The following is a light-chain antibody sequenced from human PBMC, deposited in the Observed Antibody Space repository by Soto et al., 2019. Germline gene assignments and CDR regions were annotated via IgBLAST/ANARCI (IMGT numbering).Light chain of an antibody. V-gene: IGKV3-11*01. Sequence: EIVLTQSPATLSLSPGERATLSCRASQSVSNYLAWYQHKPGQAPRLLIYDTSHRATGIPARFSGSGSGTDFTLTISSLEPDDFAVYYCQQRGGRPPTFGQGTLLDIK. CDR1: QSVSNY. J-gene: IGKJ5*01. CDR2: DTS. CDR3: QQRGGRPPT.